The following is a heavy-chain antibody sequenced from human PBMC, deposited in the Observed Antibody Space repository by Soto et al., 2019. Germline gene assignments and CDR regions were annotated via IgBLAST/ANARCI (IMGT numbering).Heavy chain of an antibody. V-gene: IGHV1-69*06. CDR3: ARVKKVSGWYVRQDYYDYGMDV. CDR1: GGTFSSYA. CDR2: IIPIFGTA. Sequence: QVQLVQSGAEVKKPGSSVKVSCKASGGTFSSYAISWVRQAPGQGLEWMGGIIPIFGTANYAQKVQGRVTLTADNDTSTSYMEMSSLRSEDTAVYHCARVKKVSGWYVRQDYYDYGMDVWGQGTTVTVSS. D-gene: IGHD6-19*01. J-gene: IGHJ6*02.